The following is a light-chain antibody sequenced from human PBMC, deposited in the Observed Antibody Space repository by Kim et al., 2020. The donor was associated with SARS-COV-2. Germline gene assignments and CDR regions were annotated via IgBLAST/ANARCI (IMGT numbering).Light chain of an antibody. CDR3: QQYDSAPRT. V-gene: IGKV3-20*01. CDR2: GAS. Sequence: SPGDRAPLSCLPSPRLSCNFLAWYQQIPGQAPRLLMYGASHRATGIPDRFSGSGSGTDFTLTLSRLEPEDFAVYYCQQYDSAPRTFGQGTKVDIK. J-gene: IGKJ1*01. CDR1: PRLSCNF.